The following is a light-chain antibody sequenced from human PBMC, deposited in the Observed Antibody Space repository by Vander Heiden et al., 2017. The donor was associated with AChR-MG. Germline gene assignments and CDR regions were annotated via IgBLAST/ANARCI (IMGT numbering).Light chain of an antibody. V-gene: IGLV2-23*02. CDR1: SSDVGAYNL. J-gene: IGLJ1*01. CDR3: CSFAGCDTFL. CDR2: DVT. Sequence: HSVLTQPASVSLTPGQSVTISCTGSSSDVGAYNLVSWYQHHPGGASKLIIYDVTKRPSGISDRISASKSDNTASLTISGLQAEDEADYYCCSFAGCDTFLFGTGTKVTVL.